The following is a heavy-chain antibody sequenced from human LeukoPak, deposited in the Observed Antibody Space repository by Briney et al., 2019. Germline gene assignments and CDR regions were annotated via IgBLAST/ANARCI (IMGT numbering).Heavy chain of an antibody. J-gene: IGHJ4*02. CDR1: GGSISSGDYY. CDR3: ARSYSSSTDLLDY. Sequence: PSETLSLTCTVSGGSISSGDYYWSWIRQPPGKGLEWIGYIYYSGSTNYNPSLKSRVTISVDTSKNQFSLKLSSVTAADTAVYYCARSYSSSTDLLDYWGQGTLVTVSS. V-gene: IGHV4-61*08. CDR2: IYYSGST. D-gene: IGHD6-13*01.